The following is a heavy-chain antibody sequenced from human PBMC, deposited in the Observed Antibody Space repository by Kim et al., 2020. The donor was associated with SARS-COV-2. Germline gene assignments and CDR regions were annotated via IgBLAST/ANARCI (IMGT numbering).Heavy chain of an antibody. V-gene: IGHV4-4*09. Sequence: SETLSLTCRVSGASIGDYFWNWIRLSPGKGLEWIGFIHTGGSTNYNPSLKSRATLSVDTSRNQFSLKVNSVTAADTAVYYCAGADASAWGPFEYWGQG. CDR1: GASIGDYF. CDR3: AGADASAWGPFEY. CDR2: IHTGGST. J-gene: IGHJ4*02. D-gene: IGHD6-19*01.